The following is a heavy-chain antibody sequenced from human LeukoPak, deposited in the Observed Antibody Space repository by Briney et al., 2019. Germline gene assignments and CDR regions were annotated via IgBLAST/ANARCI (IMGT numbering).Heavy chain of an antibody. CDR1: SYSISSGYY. V-gene: IGHV4-38-2*02. CDR3: ARVPHGETIFGVVLYWFDP. D-gene: IGHD3-3*01. J-gene: IGHJ5*02. CDR2: IYHSGSA. Sequence: PSETLSLTCTVSSYSISSGYYWGWIRQPPGKGLGWIGSIYHSGSAYYNPSLKSRVTVSVDTSKNQFSLKLNSVTAADTAVYYCARVPHGETIFGVVLYWFDPWGQGTLVTAFS.